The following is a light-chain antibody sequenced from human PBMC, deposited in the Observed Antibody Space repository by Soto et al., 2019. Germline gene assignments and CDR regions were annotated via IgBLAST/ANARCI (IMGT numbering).Light chain of an antibody. J-gene: IGKJ4*01. V-gene: IGKV1-9*01. CDR1: QVITSY. CDR3: QQLNYYRRLT. Sequence: DIQLTQSPSFLSASVRDRVTITCRASQVITSYLAWHQQKPGKAPKLLIYAASTLQSGVPSKFSGSGSGTEFTLTISSLQPEDFAAYYCQQLNYYRRLTFGG. CDR2: AAS.